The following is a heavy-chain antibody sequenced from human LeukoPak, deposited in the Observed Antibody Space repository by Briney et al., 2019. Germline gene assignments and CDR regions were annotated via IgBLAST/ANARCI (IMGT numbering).Heavy chain of an antibody. Sequence: PGGPLRLSCAASGFTFDDYAMHWVRQAPGKGLEWVSLISGDGGSTYYADSVKGRFTISRDNSKNTLYLQMNSLRAEDTAVYYCARHGTTGINWFDPWGQGTLVTVSS. CDR3: ARHGTTGINWFDP. J-gene: IGHJ5*02. D-gene: IGHD1-1*01. CDR2: ISGDGGST. CDR1: GFTFDDYA. V-gene: IGHV3-43*02.